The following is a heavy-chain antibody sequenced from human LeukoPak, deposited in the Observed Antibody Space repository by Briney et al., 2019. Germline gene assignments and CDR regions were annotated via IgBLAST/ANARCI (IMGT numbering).Heavy chain of an antibody. Sequence: GASVKVSCKASGYTFTSYGISRVRQAPGQGLEWMGWISAYNGNTNYAQKLQGRVTMTTDTSTSTAYMELRSLRSDDTAVYYCARPLYDYVWGSYRSIPDAFDIWGQGTMVTVSS. CDR2: ISAYNGNT. CDR1: GYTFTSYG. J-gene: IGHJ3*02. CDR3: ARPLYDYVWGSYRSIPDAFDI. D-gene: IGHD3-16*02. V-gene: IGHV1-18*04.